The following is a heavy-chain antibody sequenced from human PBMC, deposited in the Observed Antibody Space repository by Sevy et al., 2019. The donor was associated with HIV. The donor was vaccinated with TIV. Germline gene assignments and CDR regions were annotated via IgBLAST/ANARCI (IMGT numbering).Heavy chain of an antibody. Sequence: GGSLRLSCAASGFTFTTSWMNWVRQAPGKGREWVANIKEDGSDKNYVDSVKGRFTVSRDNAKNSLYLQMDSLRVEDTAVYFCAKMGASGVYWGQGTVVTVSS. CDR3: AKMGASGVY. J-gene: IGHJ4*02. CDR2: IKEDGSDK. V-gene: IGHV3-7*03. CDR1: GFTFTTSW. D-gene: IGHD3-16*01.